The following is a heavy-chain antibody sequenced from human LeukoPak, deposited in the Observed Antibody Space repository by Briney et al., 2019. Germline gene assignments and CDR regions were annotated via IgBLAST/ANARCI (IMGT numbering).Heavy chain of an antibody. J-gene: IGHJ4*02. CDR2: IRSNGATA. Sequence: GGSLRLSCAASGFSFSSFAMTWVRQAPGKGLGWVSTIRSNGATAYNADSVKGRFTISRDNSKNTVYLQMNSLRVEDTAIYYCARGQEFDDGVFDSWGQGTLVTVSS. V-gene: IGHV3-23*01. CDR3: ARGQEFDDGVFDS. CDR1: GFSFSSFA. D-gene: IGHD1-1*01.